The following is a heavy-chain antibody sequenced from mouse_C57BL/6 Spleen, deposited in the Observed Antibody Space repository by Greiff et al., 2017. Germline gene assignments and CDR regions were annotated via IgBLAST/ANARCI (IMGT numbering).Heavy chain of an antibody. CDR2: ISSGGDYI. Sequence: EVNLVESGEGLVKPGGSLKLSCAASGFTFSSYAMSWVRQTPEKRLEWVAYISSGGDYIYYADTVKGRFPISRDNARNTLYLQMSSLKSEDTAMYYCTREYYTWFAYWGQGTLVTVSA. CDR3: TREYYTWFAY. CDR1: GFTFSSYA. V-gene: IGHV5-9-1*02. D-gene: IGHD1-1*01. J-gene: IGHJ3*01.